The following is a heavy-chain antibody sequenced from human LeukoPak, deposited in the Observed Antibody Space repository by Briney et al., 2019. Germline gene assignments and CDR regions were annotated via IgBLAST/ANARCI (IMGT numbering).Heavy chain of an antibody. V-gene: IGHV4-34*01. CDR1: GGSFSGYY. Sequence: KPSETLSLTCGVSGGSFSGYYWGWIRQPPGKGLEWIGEINHSGSTNYNPSLKSRVTISVDTSKNQFSLKLSSVTAADTAVYYCAREGEDSSGYLSFDYWGQGPLVPVSS. J-gene: IGHJ4*02. D-gene: IGHD3-22*01. CDR3: AREGEDSSGYLSFDY. CDR2: INHSGST.